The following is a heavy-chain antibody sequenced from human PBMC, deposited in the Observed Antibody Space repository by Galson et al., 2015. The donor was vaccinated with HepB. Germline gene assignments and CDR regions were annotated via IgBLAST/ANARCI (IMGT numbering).Heavy chain of an antibody. D-gene: IGHD3-10*01. CDR2: ISYDGSNK. V-gene: IGHV3-30*18. Sequence: SLRLSCAASGFTFSSYGMHWVRQAPGKGLEWVAVISYDGSNKYYADSVKGRFTISRDNSKNTLYLQMNSLRAEDTAVYYCAKDRGYYGSGSYYSGYYYGMDVWGQGTTVTVSS. CDR1: GFTFSSYG. CDR3: AKDRGYYGSGSYYSGYYYGMDV. J-gene: IGHJ6*02.